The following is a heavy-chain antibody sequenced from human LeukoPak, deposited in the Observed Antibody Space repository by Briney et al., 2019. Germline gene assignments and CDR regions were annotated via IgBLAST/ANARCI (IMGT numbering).Heavy chain of an antibody. J-gene: IGHJ4*02. D-gene: IGHD6-13*01. V-gene: IGHV4-59*08. CDR2: IYYSGST. CDR3: ARHWETSSWYVDY. Sequence: PSETLSLTCTVPGGSISSYYWSWIRQPPGKGLEWIGYIYYSGSTHYNPSLKSRVTISLDTSKNQLSLKVSSVTAADTAVYYCARHWETSSWYVDYWGQGTLVTVSS. CDR1: GGSISSYY.